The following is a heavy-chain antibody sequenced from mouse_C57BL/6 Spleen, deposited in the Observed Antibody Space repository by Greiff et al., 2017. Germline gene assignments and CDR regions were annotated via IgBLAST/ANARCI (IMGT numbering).Heavy chain of an antibody. CDR3: ARGAFPYAMDY. Sequence: VQLKQSGPELVKPGASVKISCKASGYTFTDYYMNWVKQSHGKSLEWIGDINPNNGGTSYNQKFKGKATLTVDKSSSTAYMELRSLTSEDSAVYYCARGAFPYAMDYWGQGTSVTVSS. J-gene: IGHJ4*01. CDR1: GYTFTDYY. CDR2: INPNNGGT. V-gene: IGHV1-26*01.